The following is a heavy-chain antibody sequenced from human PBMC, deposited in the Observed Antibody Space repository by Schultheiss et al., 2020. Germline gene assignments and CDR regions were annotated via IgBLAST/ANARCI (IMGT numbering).Heavy chain of an antibody. Sequence: GGSLRLSCAASGFTFSNAWMSWVRQAPGKGLEWVGRIKSKTDGGTTDYAAPVKGRFTISRDDSKNTLYLQMNSLRAEDTAVYYCANANWNDRGWGQGTLVTVSS. J-gene: IGHJ4*02. CDR2: IKSKTDGGTT. CDR3: ANANWNDRG. D-gene: IGHD1-1*01. CDR1: GFTFSNAW. V-gene: IGHV3-15*01.